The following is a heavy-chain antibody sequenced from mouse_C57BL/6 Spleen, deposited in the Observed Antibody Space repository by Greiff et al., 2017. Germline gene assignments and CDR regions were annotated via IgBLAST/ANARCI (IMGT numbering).Heavy chain of an antibody. CDR3: ARLGFYAMDY. J-gene: IGHJ4*01. CDR2: INPNNGGT. V-gene: IGHV1-26*01. Sequence: EVQLQQSGPELVKPGASVKISCKASGYTFTDYYMNWVKQSHGKSLEWIGYINPNNGGTSYNQKFKGKATLTVDKSSSTAYMELRSLTSEDSAVYYCARLGFYAMDYWGQGTSVTVSS. CDR1: GYTFTDYY.